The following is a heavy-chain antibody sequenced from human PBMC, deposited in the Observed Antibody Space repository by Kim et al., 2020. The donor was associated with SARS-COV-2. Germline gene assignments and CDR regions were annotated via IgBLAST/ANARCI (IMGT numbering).Heavy chain of an antibody. D-gene: IGHD3-10*01. Sequence: SETLSLTCAVSGGSISSGGYSWSWIRQPPGKGLEWIGYIYHSGSTYYNPSLKSRVTISVDRSKNQFSLKLSSVTAADTAVYYCARDLGSYFDYWGQGTLVTVSS. CDR2: IYHSGST. J-gene: IGHJ4*02. V-gene: IGHV4-30-2*01. CDR1: GGSISSGGYS. CDR3: ARDLGSYFDY.